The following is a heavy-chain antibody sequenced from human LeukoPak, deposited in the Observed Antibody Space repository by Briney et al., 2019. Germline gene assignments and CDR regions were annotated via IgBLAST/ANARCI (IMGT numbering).Heavy chain of an antibody. CDR2: INPTDGDT. Sequence: ASVKVPCKASGYTFTSYYMHWVRQAPGQGLDWMRTINPTDGDTSYAQKFQGRVTMTRDSSTSTVYMELRSLTSDDTAVYYCARVTSDPPDAFDIWGQGTMVTVSS. CDR1: GYTFTSYY. J-gene: IGHJ3*02. V-gene: IGHV1-46*01. CDR3: ARVTSDPPDAFDI.